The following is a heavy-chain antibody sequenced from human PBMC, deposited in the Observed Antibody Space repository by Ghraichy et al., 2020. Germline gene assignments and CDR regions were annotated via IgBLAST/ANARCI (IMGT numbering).Heavy chain of an antibody. CDR2: IYYSGDT. Sequence: SETLPLTCTVSGGSMSDYYWTWIRQPPGKGLEWIGYIYYSGDTNYNPSLKSRVTISVDKSKNQFSLKLSSVTAADTAVYYCARPCGGDCYDAFDIWGQGTMVTVSS. CDR1: GGSMSDYY. V-gene: IGHV4-59*08. J-gene: IGHJ3*02. CDR3: ARPCGGDCYDAFDI. D-gene: IGHD2-21*01.